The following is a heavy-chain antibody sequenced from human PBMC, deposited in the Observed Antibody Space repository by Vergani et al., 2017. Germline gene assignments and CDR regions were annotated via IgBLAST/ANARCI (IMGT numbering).Heavy chain of an antibody. J-gene: IGHJ4*02. CDR3: ASYGSGSYLSYFDY. Sequence: QVQLQQWGAGLLKPSETLSLTCAVYGGSFSGYYWSWIRQHPGKGLEWIGYIYYSGSTYYNPSLKSRVTISVDTSKNQFSLMLSSVTAADTAVYYCASYGSGSYLSYFDYWGQGTLVTVSS. D-gene: IGHD3-10*01. CDR2: IYYSGST. V-gene: IGHV4-34*01. CDR1: GGSFSGYY.